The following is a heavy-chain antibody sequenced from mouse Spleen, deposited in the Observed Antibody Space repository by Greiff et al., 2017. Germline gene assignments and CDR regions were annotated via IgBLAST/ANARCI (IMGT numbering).Heavy chain of an antibody. D-gene: IGHD1-1*02. V-gene: IGHV5-9-3*01. Sequence: DVHLVESGGGLVKLGGSLKLSCAASGFTFSSYAMSWVRQTPEKRLEWVATISSGGGNTYYPDSVKGRFTISRDNAKNTLYLQMSSLKSEDTAMYYCARRGYFDYWGQGTTLTVSS. CDR1: GFTFSSYA. CDR2: ISSGGGNT. CDR3: ARRGYFDY. J-gene: IGHJ2*01.